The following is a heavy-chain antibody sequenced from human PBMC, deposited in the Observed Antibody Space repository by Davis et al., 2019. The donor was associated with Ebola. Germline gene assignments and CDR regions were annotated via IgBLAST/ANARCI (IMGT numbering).Heavy chain of an antibody. CDR3: ARGYTGEFDP. J-gene: IGHJ5*02. CDR1: GYTFTSYG. V-gene: IGHV1-2*02. CDR2: INPNSGGT. D-gene: IGHD2-2*02. Sequence: ASVKVSCKASGYTFTSYGISWVRQAPGQGLEWMGWINPNSGGTNYAQKFQGRVTMTRDTSISTAYMELSRLRSDDTAVYYCARGYTGEFDPWGQGTLVTVSS.